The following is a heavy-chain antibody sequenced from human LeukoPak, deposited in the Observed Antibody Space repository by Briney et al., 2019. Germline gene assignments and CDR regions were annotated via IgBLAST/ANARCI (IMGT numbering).Heavy chain of an antibody. CDR3: ARGYRYSGYPDAFDI. V-gene: IGHV1-2*02. CDR1: GYTFTGYY. D-gene: IGHD5-12*01. Sequence: ASVKVSCKASGYTFTGYYMHWVRQAPGQGLEWMGWINPNSGGTNYAQKFQGRVTMTRDTSISTAYMELSRLRSDDTAVYYCARGYRYSGYPDAFDIWGQGTMVTVSS. J-gene: IGHJ3*02. CDR2: INPNSGGT.